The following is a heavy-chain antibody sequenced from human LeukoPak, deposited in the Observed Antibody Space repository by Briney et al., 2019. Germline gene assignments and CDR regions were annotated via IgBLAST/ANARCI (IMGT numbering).Heavy chain of an antibody. CDR2: INPSGGST. J-gene: IGHJ6*02. Sequence: ASVKVSCKASGYTFTSYYMHWVRQAPGQGLEWMGIINPSGGSTSYAQKFQGRVTMTRDTSTSTVYMELSSLRSEDTAVYYCARDRLVLDYYYYGMDVWGQGTTVTASS. CDR3: ARDRLVLDYYYYGMDV. V-gene: IGHV1-46*01. D-gene: IGHD2-21*01. CDR1: GYTFTSYY.